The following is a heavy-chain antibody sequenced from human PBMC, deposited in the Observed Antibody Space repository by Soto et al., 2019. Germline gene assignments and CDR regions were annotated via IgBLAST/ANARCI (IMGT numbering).Heavy chain of an antibody. V-gene: IGHV3-23*01. J-gene: IGHJ4*02. Sequence: EVQLLESGGGLVQPGGSLRLSCAASGFTFSSYAMSWVRQAPGKGLEWVSAISGSGGSTYYADSVKGRFTISRDNSKNTLYLQMNSLRAEDTAVYYCAKAYYYDGSGYYGSDYWGQGTLVTVSS. CDR1: GFTFSSYA. CDR3: AKAYYYDGSGYYGSDY. CDR2: ISGSGGST. D-gene: IGHD3-22*01.